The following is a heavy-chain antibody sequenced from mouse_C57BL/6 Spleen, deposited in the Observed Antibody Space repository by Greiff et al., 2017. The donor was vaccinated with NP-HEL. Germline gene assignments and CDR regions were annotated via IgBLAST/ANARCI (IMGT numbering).Heavy chain of an antibody. J-gene: IGHJ4*01. CDR2: ISSGSSTI. V-gene: IGHV5-17*01. CDR3: ARLLSSYGYYAMDY. CDR1: GFTFSDYG. D-gene: IGHD1-1*01. Sequence: EVQRVESGGGLVKPGGSLKLSCAASGFTFSDYGMHWVRQAPEKGLEWVAYISSGSSTIYYADTVKGRFTISRDNAKNTLFLQMTSLRSEDTAMYYCARLLSSYGYYAMDYWGQRTSVTVSS.